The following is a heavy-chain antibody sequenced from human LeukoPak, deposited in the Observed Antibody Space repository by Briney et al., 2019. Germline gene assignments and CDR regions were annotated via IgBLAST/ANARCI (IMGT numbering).Heavy chain of an antibody. Sequence: KPSETLSLTCAVYGGSFSGYYWSWIRQPPGKGLEWIGEINHSGSTNYNPSLKSRVTISVDTSKNQFSLKLSSVTAADTAVYYCAREVVVRGVSWFDPWGQGTLVTVSS. CDR3: AREVVVRGVSWFDP. CDR2: INHSGST. V-gene: IGHV4-34*01. D-gene: IGHD3-10*01. CDR1: GGSFSGYY. J-gene: IGHJ5*02.